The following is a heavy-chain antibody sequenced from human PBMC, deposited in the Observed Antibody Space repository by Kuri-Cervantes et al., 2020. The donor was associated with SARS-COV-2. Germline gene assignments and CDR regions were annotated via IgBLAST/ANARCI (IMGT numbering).Heavy chain of an antibody. CDR1: GYTFTSYD. J-gene: IGHJ4*02. D-gene: IGHD3-3*01. Sequence: ASVKVSCKASGYTFTSYDINWVRQATGQGLEWMGWMNPNSGNTGYAQKFQGRVTMTRNTSISTAYMELSSLRSEDTAVYYCARTPSGITIFGVEAPYYFDYWGQGTLVTVSS. CDR3: ARTPSGITIFGVEAPYYFDY. CDR2: MNPNSGNT. V-gene: IGHV1-8*02.